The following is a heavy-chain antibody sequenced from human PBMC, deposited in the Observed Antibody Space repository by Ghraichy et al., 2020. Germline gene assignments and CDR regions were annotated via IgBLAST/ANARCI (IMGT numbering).Heavy chain of an antibody. D-gene: IGHD3-10*01. CDR2: IYSGGST. V-gene: IGHV3-66*01. Sequence: GGSLRLSCAASGFTVSSNYMSWVRQAPGKGLEWVSVIYSGGSTYYADSVKGRFTISRDNSKNTLYLQMNSLRAEDTAVYYCARDRITMVRGAMDYWGQGTLVTVSS. CDR1: GFTVSSNY. J-gene: IGHJ4*02. CDR3: ARDRITMVRGAMDY.